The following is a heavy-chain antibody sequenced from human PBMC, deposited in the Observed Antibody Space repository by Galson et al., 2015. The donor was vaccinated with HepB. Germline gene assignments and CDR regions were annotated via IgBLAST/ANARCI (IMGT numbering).Heavy chain of an antibody. V-gene: IGHV1-18*01. J-gene: IGHJ4*02. CDR1: GYTFTNYG. CDR2: ISAYNGNT. CDR3: ARMVRAVAPYFDY. Sequence: SVKVSCKASGYTFTNYGISWVRQAPGQGLEWMGWISAYNGNTNYEQKFQGRVTMTTDTSTSTAYMELRTLRSDDTAVYYCARMVRAVAPYFDYWGQGTLVTVSS. D-gene: IGHD2-15*01.